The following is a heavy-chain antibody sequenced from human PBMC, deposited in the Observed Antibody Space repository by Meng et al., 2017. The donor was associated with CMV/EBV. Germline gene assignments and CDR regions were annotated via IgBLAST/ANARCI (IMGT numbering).Heavy chain of an antibody. CDR1: GYSISSGYY. V-gene: IGHV4-38-2*02. Sequence: SETLPLTCTVSGYSISSGYYWGWIRQPPGKGLEWIGSIYHSGSTYYNPSLKSRVTISVDTSKNQFSLKLSSVTAADMAVYYCAIEYYYGSGSQFDYWGQGTLVTVSS. CDR2: IYHSGST. D-gene: IGHD3-10*01. CDR3: AIEYYYGSGSQFDY. J-gene: IGHJ4*02.